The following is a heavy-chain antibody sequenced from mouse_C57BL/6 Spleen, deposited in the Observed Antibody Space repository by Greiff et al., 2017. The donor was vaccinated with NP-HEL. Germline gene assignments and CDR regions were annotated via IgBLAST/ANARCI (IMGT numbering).Heavy chain of an antibody. D-gene: IGHD2-5*01. CDR1: GYAFTNYL. CDR3: ARGSAYYSNYYFDY. V-gene: IGHV1-54*01. CDR2: INPGSGGT. J-gene: IGHJ2*01. Sequence: QVQLQQSGAVLVRPGTSVKVSCKASGYAFTNYLIEWVKQRPGQGLEWIGVINPGSGGTNYNEKFKGKATLTADKSSSTAYMQLSSLTSEDSAVYFCARGSAYYSNYYFDYWGQGTTLTVSS.